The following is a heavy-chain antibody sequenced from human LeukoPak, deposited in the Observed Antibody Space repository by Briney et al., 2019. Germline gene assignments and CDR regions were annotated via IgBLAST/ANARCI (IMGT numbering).Heavy chain of an antibody. V-gene: IGHV3-48*01. D-gene: IGHD6-13*01. CDR2: ISSSSSSM. CDR3: VTASGYSSSNDAFDI. CDR1: GFTFSSYS. Sequence: GGSLRLSCAASGFTFSSYSMNWVRQAPGKGLEWVSYISSSSSSMYYADSVKGRFTISRDNAKNSLYLQMSSLRAEDTAVYYCVTASGYSSSNDAFDIWGQGTMVTVSS. J-gene: IGHJ3*02.